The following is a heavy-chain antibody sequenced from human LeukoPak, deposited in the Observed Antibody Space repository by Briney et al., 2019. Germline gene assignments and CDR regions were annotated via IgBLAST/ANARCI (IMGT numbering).Heavy chain of an antibody. CDR1: GFTFSSYW. CDR3: ARAAAVAGDLDY. CDR2: INSDGSST. D-gene: IGHD6-19*01. V-gene: IGHV3-74*01. J-gene: IGHJ4*02. Sequence: GGSLRLSCASSGFTFSSYWMHWVRQAPGKGLMWVSRINSDGSSTSYADSVKGRFTISRDNAKNTLYLQMNSLRAEDTAVYYCARAAAVAGDLDYWGQGTLVTVSS.